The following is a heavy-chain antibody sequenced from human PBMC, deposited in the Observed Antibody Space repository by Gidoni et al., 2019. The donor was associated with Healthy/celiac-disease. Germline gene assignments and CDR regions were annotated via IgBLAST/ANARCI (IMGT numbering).Heavy chain of an antibody. D-gene: IGHD4-17*01. CDR2: ISSSGSTI. J-gene: IGHJ6*02. V-gene: IGHV3-11*01. CDR3: AREEYGELYYYYGMDV. Sequence: QVQLVESGGGLVKPVGSLRLSCPALVFTFMYYYMSWCRQAPGKGLEWGSYISSSGSTIYYADSVKGRFTNSRDNAKNSLYLQMNSLRAEDTAVYYCAREEYGELYYYYGMDVWGQGTTVTVSS. CDR1: VFTFMYYY.